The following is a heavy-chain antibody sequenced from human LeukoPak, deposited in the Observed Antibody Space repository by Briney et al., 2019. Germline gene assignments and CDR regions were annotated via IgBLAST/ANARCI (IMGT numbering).Heavy chain of an antibody. CDR1: GFTFSSYA. D-gene: IGHD3-3*01. Sequence: QTGGSLRLSCAASGFTFSSYAMSWVRQAPGKGLEWVSAISGSGGSTYYADSVKGRFTISRDNSKNTLYLQMNSLRAEDTAVYYCAKAYDLMGVGYAFDIWGQGTMVTVPS. V-gene: IGHV3-23*01. CDR2: ISGSGGST. CDR3: AKAYDLMGVGYAFDI. J-gene: IGHJ3*02.